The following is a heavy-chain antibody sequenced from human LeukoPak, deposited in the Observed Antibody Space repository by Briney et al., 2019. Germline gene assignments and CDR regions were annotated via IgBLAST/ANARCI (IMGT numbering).Heavy chain of an antibody. CDR2: ISSSSSYI. CDR3: ARGRSHQLLHSSGY. CDR1: GFTVSSNY. D-gene: IGHD2-2*01. J-gene: IGHJ4*02. Sequence: GGSLRLSCAASGFTVSSNYMSWVRQAPGKGLEWVSSISSSSSYIYYADSVKGRFTISRDNAKNSLYLQMNSLRAEDTAVYYCARGRSHQLLHSSGYWGQGTLVTVSS. V-gene: IGHV3-21*01.